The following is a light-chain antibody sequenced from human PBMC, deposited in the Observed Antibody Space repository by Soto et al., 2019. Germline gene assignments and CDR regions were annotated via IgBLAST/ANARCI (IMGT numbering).Light chain of an antibody. CDR3: QQYNSYWT. V-gene: IGKV1-16*01. J-gene: IGKJ1*01. CDR1: QSIGKH. CDR2: AAS. Sequence: DIQMTQSPSSLSASVGDRVTITCRASQSIGKHLNWYQQKPGRAPKFLIYAASSLQSGVPSRFSGSGSGTEFTLTISSLQPDDFATYYCQQYNSYWTFGQGTKVDIK.